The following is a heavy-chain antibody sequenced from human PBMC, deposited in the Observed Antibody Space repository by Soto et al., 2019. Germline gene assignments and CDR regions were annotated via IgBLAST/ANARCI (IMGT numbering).Heavy chain of an antibody. D-gene: IGHD1-1*01. V-gene: IGHV1-69*12. J-gene: IGHJ6*02. CDR3: ARAKDRLQLGGNYYYLLDV. Sequence: QVQLVQSGAEVKKPGSSVKVSCKASGGTFSTSAISWVRQAPGQGLEWVGGIMPVFPTPDYAQNFQGRVTITAAESTTTAYLELTSLRADDTAVYYCARAKDRLQLGGNYYYLLDVWGQGTAITVSS. CDR1: GGTFSTSA. CDR2: IMPVFPTP.